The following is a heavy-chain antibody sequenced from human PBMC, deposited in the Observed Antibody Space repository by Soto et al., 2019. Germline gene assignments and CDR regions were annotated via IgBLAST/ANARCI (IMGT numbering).Heavy chain of an antibody. D-gene: IGHD3-16*02. CDR1: GGSFSGYY. J-gene: IGHJ4*02. V-gene: IGHV4-34*01. CDR2: INHSGST. Sequence: SETLSLTCAVYGGSFSGYYWSWIRQPPGKGLEWIGEINHSGSTNYNPSLKSRVTISVDTSKNQFSLKLSSVTAADTAVYYCARQSGAGDYIWGSYRSPSFDYWGQGTLVTVSS. CDR3: ARQSGAGDYIWGSYRSPSFDY.